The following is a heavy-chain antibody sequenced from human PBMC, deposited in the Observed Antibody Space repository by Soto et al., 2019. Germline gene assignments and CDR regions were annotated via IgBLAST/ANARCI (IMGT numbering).Heavy chain of an antibody. CDR2: VSVSGDIT. V-gene: IGHV3-23*01. D-gene: IGHD2-2*01. J-gene: IGHJ4*02. Sequence: PGGSLRLSCAASGFTFSSYAMNWVRQAPGKGLEWVSVVSVSGDITYYADSVKGRFTISRDNSKNALYLQMNSLRAEDTAVYYCAKDLNCSSTGCSNSSNSYDYWGQATLVTVPS. CDR1: GFTFSSYA. CDR3: AKDLNCSSTGCSNSSNSYDY.